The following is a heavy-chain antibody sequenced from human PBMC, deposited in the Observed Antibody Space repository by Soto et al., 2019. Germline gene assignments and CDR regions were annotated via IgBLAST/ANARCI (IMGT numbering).Heavy chain of an antibody. CDR2: IYYSGST. J-gene: IGHJ5*02. D-gene: IGHD5-18*01. CDR1: GGSISSGDYY. CDR3: ASLKLGYSTFDP. Sequence: SETLSLTWTVSGGSISSGDYYRSWIRQPPGKGLEWIGYIYYSGSTYYNPSLKSRVTISVDTSKNQFSLKLSSVTAADTAVYYCASLKLGYSTFDPWGQGTLVTVSS. V-gene: IGHV4-30-4*01.